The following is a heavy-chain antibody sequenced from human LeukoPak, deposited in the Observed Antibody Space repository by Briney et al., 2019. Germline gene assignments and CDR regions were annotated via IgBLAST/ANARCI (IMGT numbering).Heavy chain of an antibody. V-gene: IGHV3-23*01. Sequence: GGSLRLSCAASGFTFSSYAMSWVRQAPGKGLEWVSAISGSGGSTYYADSVKGRFTIFRDNSKNTLYLQMNSLRAEDTAVYYCAKRDYGDYEVPFDYWGQGTLVTVSS. CDR2: ISGSGGST. J-gene: IGHJ4*02. CDR3: AKRDYGDYEVPFDY. CDR1: GFTFSSYA. D-gene: IGHD4-17*01.